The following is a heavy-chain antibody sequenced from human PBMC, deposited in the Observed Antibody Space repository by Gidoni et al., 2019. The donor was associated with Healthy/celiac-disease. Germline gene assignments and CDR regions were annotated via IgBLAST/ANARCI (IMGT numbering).Heavy chain of an antibody. CDR2: IIPILVIA. J-gene: IGHJ5*02. CDR3: ARVEVVRGVITGNWFDP. V-gene: IGHV1-69*04. D-gene: IGHD3-10*01. Sequence: QVQLVQSGAEVKKPGSSVKVSCQASGGTFSSYAISGVRQAPGQGLEWMGRIIPILVIANSAQKFQGRVTIAADKSTSTAYMELSSLRSEDTAVYYCARVEVVRGVITGNWFDPWGQGTLVTVSS. CDR1: GGTFSSYA.